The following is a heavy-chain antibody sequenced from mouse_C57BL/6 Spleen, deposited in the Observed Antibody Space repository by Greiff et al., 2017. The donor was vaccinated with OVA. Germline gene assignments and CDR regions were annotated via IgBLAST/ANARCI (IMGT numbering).Heavy chain of an antibody. CDR2: INYDGSST. J-gene: IGHJ2*01. Sequence: EVQLVESEGGLVQPGSSMKLSCTASGFTFSDYYMAWVRQVPEKGLEWVANINYDGSSTYYLDSLKSRFIISRDNAKNILYLQMSSLTSEDTATYYCARGVDGYYLYYFDYWGQGTTLTVSS. V-gene: IGHV5-16*01. CDR1: GFTFSDYY. D-gene: IGHD2-3*01. CDR3: ARGVDGYYLYYFDY.